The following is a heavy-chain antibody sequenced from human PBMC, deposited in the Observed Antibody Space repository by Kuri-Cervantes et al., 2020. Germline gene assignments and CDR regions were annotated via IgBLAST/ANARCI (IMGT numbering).Heavy chain of an antibody. CDR2: ITPFNGNT. CDR3: AGGPNWGLRPWGAFDI. J-gene: IGHJ3*02. Sequence: SVKVSCKASGYTFTYRYLHWVRQAPGQALEWMGWITPFNGNTNYAQKFQDRVTITRDRSMSTAYMELSSLRSEDTAVYFCAGGPNWGLRPWGAFDIWGQGTMVTVSS. D-gene: IGHD7-27*01. V-gene: IGHV1-45*02. CDR1: GYTFTYRY.